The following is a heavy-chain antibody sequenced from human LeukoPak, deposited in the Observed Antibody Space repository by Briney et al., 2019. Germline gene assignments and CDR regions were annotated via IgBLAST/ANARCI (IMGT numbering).Heavy chain of an antibody. CDR3: ARFSDAFDI. CDR2: IYTSGST. CDR1: GGSISSGSYY. V-gene: IGHV4-61*02. Sequence: TLSLTCTVSGGSISSGSYYWSWIRQPAGKGLEWIGRIYTSGSTNYNPSLKSRVTISVDTSKNQFSLKLSSVTAADTAVYYCARFSDAFDIWGQGTMVTVSS. J-gene: IGHJ3*02.